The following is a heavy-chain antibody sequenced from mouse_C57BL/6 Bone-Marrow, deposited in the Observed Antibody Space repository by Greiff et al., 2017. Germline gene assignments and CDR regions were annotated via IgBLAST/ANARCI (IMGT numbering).Heavy chain of an antibody. Sequence: EVKLVESGGGLVKPGGSLKLSCAASGFTFSSYAMSWVRQTPEQRLEWVATISDGGSYTYYPDNVKGRFTISRDNAKNNLYLQMSHLKSEDTAMYYCAREPLGWYFDVWGTGTTVTGSS. CDR3: AREPLGWYFDV. CDR2: ISDGGSYT. CDR1: GFTFSSYA. V-gene: IGHV5-4*01. J-gene: IGHJ1*03.